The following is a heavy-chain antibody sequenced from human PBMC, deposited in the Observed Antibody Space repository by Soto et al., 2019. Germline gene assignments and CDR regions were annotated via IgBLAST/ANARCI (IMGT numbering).Heavy chain of an antibody. J-gene: IGHJ6*02. D-gene: IGHD3-3*01. CDR1: GGSISSGDYY. V-gene: IGHV4-30-4*01. Sequence: PSETLSLTCTVSGGSISSGDYYWSWIRQPPGKGLEWIGYIYYSGSTYYNPSLKSRVTISVDTSKNQFSLKLSSVTAADTAVYYCARDHTASYDFWSGYPYYYYGMDVWGQGTTVTVSS. CDR2: IYYSGST. CDR3: ARDHTASYDFWSGYPYYYYGMDV.